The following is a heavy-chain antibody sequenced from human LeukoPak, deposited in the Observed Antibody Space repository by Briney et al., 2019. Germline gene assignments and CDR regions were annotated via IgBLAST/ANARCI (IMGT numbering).Heavy chain of an antibody. CDR2: INHSGST. Sequence: WETLSLTCAVYGGSFSGYYWSWIRQPPGKGLEWIGEINHSGSTNYNPSLKSRVTISVDTSKNQFSLKLSSVTAADTAFYYCARYIVSYPHDAFDIWGQGTMVTVSS. CDR3: ARYIVSYPHDAFDI. CDR1: GGSFSGYY. J-gene: IGHJ3*02. D-gene: IGHD1-26*01. V-gene: IGHV4-34*01.